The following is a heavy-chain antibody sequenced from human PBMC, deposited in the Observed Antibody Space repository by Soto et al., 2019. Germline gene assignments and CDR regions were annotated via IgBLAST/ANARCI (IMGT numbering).Heavy chain of an antibody. V-gene: IGHV1-18*01. CDR3: ARDRLYCSGGSCYPYFDY. CDR2: ISAYNGNT. D-gene: IGHD2-15*01. Sequence: GASVKVSCKASGYTFTRYGISWVRQAPGQGLEWMGWISAYNGNTNYAQKLQGRVTMTTDTSTSTAYMELRSLRSDDTAVYYCARDRLYCSGGSCYPYFDYWGQGTLVTVSS. CDR1: GYTFTRYG. J-gene: IGHJ4*02.